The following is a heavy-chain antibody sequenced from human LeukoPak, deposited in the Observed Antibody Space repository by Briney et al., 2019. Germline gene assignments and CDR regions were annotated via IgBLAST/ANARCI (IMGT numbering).Heavy chain of an antibody. CDR3: AKGPKTIDY. Sequence: GGSLRLSCVGSGSSLSHDWTTWVRQAPGTGLEWVANINEDGGETYYVDSVKGRFTISRGNGKSSVDLQMNSLRAEDTAVYYCAKGPKTIDYWGQGTLVTVSS. V-gene: IGHV3-7*03. J-gene: IGHJ4*02. CDR1: GSSLSHDW. CDR2: INEDGGET.